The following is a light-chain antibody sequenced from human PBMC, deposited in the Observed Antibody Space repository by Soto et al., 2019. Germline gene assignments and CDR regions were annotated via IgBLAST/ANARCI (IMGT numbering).Light chain of an antibody. J-gene: IGKJ2*01. CDR2: GTS. V-gene: IGKV1-39*01. CDR1: QSISNY. CDR3: QQTYRTPYT. Sequence: DIQMTQSPSSLSASVGDRVTITCRASQSISNYLSWYQQKPGKAPKLLIYGTSNLQSGVPSKFSGSGSGTDFTLTVSSLQSEDFATYFCQQTYRTPYTFGQGTKLEIK.